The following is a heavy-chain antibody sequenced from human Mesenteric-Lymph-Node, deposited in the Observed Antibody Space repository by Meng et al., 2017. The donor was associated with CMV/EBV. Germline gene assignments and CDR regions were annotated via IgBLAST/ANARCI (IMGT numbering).Heavy chain of an antibody. V-gene: IGHV3-7*01. CDR2: IKQDGSEK. D-gene: IGHD2-2*02. J-gene: IGHJ6*02. CDR3: AREYCSSTSCYRDYYYGMDV. Sequence: GGSLRLSCAASGFTFSSYWMSWVRQAPGKGLEWVANIKQDGSEKYYVDSVKGRFTISRDNAKNSLYLQMNSLRAEDTAVYYCAREYCSSTSCYRDYYYGMDVWGQGTTVTVSS. CDR1: GFTFSSYW.